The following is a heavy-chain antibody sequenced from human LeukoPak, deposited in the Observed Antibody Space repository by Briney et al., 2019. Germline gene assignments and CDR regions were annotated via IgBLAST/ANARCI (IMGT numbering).Heavy chain of an antibody. CDR2: IYYSGTT. D-gene: IGHD4/OR15-4a*01. CDR1: GGLISISTYY. Sequence: SETLSLTCTVSGGLISISTYYWGWIRQPPGKGLEWIGSIYYSGTTHYNPSLKSRVTIAVDTSKNQFSLKLISVTAADTAVYYCARGRRIVVLPGRGYFDLWGRGTLVTVSS. V-gene: IGHV4-39*07. J-gene: IGHJ2*01. CDR3: ARGRRIVVLPGRGYFDL.